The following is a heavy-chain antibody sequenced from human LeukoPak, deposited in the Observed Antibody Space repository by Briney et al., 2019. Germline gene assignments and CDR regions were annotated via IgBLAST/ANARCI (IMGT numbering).Heavy chain of an antibody. J-gene: IGHJ4*02. Sequence: PGGSLRLSCVASGFTFSSNGMHWVRQAPGKGLEWVTFIQYDGSKKYYADSVKGRFTISRDNSKNTLYLEMNSLRAEDTAVYYCAKLRGYDGAFDYWGQGTLVTVSS. CDR1: GFTFSSNG. V-gene: IGHV3-30*02. D-gene: IGHD5-12*01. CDR3: AKLRGYDGAFDY. CDR2: IQYDGSKK.